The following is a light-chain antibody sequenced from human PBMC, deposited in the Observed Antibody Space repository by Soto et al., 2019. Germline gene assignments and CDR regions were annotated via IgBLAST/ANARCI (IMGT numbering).Light chain of an antibody. Sequence: IVLTQSPANLSVSPGERATLSCRASQSVSSSYLAWYQQKPGQAPRLLIYGASTRATGIPARFSGSGSGTEFTLTISSLQSEDFAVYYCRQYNNWPRTFGQGTKVDIK. V-gene: IGKV3-15*01. J-gene: IGKJ1*01. CDR3: RQYNNWPRT. CDR2: GAS. CDR1: QSVSSSY.